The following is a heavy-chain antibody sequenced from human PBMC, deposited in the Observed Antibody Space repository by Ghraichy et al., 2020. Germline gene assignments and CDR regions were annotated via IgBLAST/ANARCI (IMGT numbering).Heavy chain of an antibody. CDR2: INHSGST. J-gene: IGHJ5*02. D-gene: IGHD4-23*01. CDR1: GGSFSGYY. Sequence: SETLSLTCAVYGGSFSGYYWSWIRQPPGKGLEWIGEINHSGSTNYNPSLKSRVTISVDTSKNQFSLKLSSVTAADTAVYYCARGFAVASEYWFDPWGQGTLVTVSS. CDR3: ARGFAVASEYWFDP. V-gene: IGHV4-34*01.